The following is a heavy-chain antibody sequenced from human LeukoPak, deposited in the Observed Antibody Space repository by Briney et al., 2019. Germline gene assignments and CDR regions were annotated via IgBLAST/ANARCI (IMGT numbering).Heavy chain of an antibody. D-gene: IGHD2-15*01. CDR3: ARPSCSGGSCYRGAFDI. Sequence: PSETLSLTCTVSGGSISTHYWSWLRQPPGKGLEWIGYIYYSGNTNYNPSLKSRLTISVDTSNNQFSLKLSSVTAADAAMYYCARPSCSGGSCYRGAFDIWGQGTMVTVSS. CDR2: IYYSGNT. CDR1: GGSISTHY. V-gene: IGHV4-59*11. J-gene: IGHJ3*02.